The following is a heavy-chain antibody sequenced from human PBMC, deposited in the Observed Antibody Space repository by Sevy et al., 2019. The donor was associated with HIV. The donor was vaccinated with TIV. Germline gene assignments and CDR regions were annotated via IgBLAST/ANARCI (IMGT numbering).Heavy chain of an antibody. CDR2: ISSSSSTI. V-gene: IGHV3-48*02. CDR1: GFTFSSYS. CDR3: ARGLLLWFGESMINDAFDI. Sequence: GGYLRLSCAASGFTFSSYSMNWVRQAPGKGLEWVSYISSSSSTIYYTDSVKGRFTISRDNAKNSLYLQMNSLRDEDTAVYYCARGLLLWFGESMINDAFDIWGQGTMVTVSS. D-gene: IGHD3-10*01. J-gene: IGHJ3*02.